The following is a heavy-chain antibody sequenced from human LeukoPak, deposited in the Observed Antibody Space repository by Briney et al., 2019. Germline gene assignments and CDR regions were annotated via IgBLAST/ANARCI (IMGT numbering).Heavy chain of an antibody. J-gene: IGHJ4*02. D-gene: IGHD3-3*01. Sequence: GGSLRLSCAASGFTFSTFAMNWVRQAPGKGLEWVSAISGSGDTTYYADSVKGRFTVSRDNSKNTLYLQMNSLRAEDTAVYYCAKDGITIFGVVIPNDYWGQGTLVTVSS. CDR1: GFTFSTFA. V-gene: IGHV3-23*01. CDR2: ISGSGDTT. CDR3: AKDGITIFGVVIPNDY.